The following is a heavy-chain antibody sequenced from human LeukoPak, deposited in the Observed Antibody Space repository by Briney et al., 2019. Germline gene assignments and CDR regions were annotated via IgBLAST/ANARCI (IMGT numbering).Heavy chain of an antibody. Sequence: GGSLRLSCAASGFTFSSYEMNWVRQAPGKGLEWVSYISSSGSTIYYADSVKGRFTISRDNAKNSLYLQMNSLSAEDTAVYYCARGGGYYYDSSGYYYDYWGQGTLVTVSS. D-gene: IGHD3-22*01. V-gene: IGHV3-48*03. J-gene: IGHJ4*02. CDR3: ARGGGYYYDSSGYYYDY. CDR2: ISSSGSTI. CDR1: GFTFSSYE.